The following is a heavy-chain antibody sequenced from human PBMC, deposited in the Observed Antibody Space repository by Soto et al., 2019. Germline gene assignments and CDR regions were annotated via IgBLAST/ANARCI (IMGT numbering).Heavy chain of an antibody. D-gene: IGHD6-19*01. CDR2: ISGGGRPI. V-gene: IGHV3-48*02. Sequence: EVQLVESGGGSVQPGGSLRLSCAASGFTFSTFSMNWVRQAPGRGLEWISYISGGGRPISYADSVKGRFTISIDNAKNSPYLQMDSLTDEDTAVYYGAIDLGWAFDSWGQGTLVTVSS. CDR1: GFTFSTFS. CDR3: AIDLGWAFDS. J-gene: IGHJ4*02.